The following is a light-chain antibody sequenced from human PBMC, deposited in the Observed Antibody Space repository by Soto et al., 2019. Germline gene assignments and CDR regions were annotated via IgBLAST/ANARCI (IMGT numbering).Light chain of an antibody. V-gene: IGKV1-9*01. CDR1: QGISSY. J-gene: IGKJ4*01. Sequence: IQLTQSPSSLSASVGDRVTITCRASQGISSYLAWYQQKPGKAPKRLIYAASTLQSGLPSRFSGSGSGTDFTLTISSLQPEDFATCYCQQLNSYPLTFGGGTKVEIK. CDR2: AAS. CDR3: QQLNSYPLT.